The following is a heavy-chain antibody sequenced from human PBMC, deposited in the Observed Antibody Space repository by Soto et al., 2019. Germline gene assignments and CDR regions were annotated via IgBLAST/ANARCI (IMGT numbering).Heavy chain of an antibody. CDR2: ISSRGSST. J-gene: IGHJ4*02. D-gene: IGHD3-3*01. CDR3: AKGVRFLEWLFDY. V-gene: IGHV3-23*01. CDR1: GLTFDNYA. Sequence: GGSRSLSAAASGLTFDNYAMSLVRQAPGKGLEWVSGISSRGSSTYYADSVKGRFTISRDNSKNTLSLQMNCLRAEDTAVYYCAKGVRFLEWLFDYWGQGTLVTVSS.